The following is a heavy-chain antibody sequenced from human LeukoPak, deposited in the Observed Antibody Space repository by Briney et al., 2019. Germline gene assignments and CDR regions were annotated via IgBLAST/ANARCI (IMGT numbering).Heavy chain of an antibody. CDR2: IYHSGST. V-gene: IGHV4-30-2*01. Sequence: ASQTLSLTCTVSGGSISSGGYYWSWIRQPPGKGLEWIGYIYHSGSTYYNPSLKSRVTISVDRSKNQFSLKLSSVTAADTAVYYCARSIPPRGGPDYWGQGTLVTVSS. CDR1: GGSISSGGYY. D-gene: IGHD2-15*01. CDR3: ARSIPPRGGPDY. J-gene: IGHJ4*02.